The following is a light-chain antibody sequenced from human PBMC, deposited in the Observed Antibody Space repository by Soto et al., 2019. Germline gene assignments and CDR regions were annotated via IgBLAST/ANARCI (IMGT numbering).Light chain of an antibody. J-gene: IGLJ2*01. CDR2: GNS. CDR1: SSNIGAGYD. CDR3: QSHDSSLSGHVV. V-gene: IGLV1-40*01. Sequence: QSVLTQPPSVSGAPGQRVTISCTGSSSNIGAGYDVHWYQQLPGTAPKLLIYGNSNRPSGVPDRFSGSKSGTSASLAITGLQAETEADYYCQSHDSSLSGHVVFGGGTKLTVL.